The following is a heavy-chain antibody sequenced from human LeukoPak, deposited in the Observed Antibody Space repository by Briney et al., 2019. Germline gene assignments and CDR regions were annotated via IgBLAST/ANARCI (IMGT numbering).Heavy chain of an antibody. V-gene: IGHV3-23*01. D-gene: IGHD6-13*01. J-gene: IGHJ4*02. Sequence: GGSLRLSCAASGFIFSGYAMSWVRQAPGKGLEWVSVIGTGIVDTYYADSVKGRFTISRDNSKNTVYLQLNSLRAEDTAVYYCAKRVAAPGRTYYFDHWGQGTLVIVSS. CDR3: AKRVAAPGRTYYFDH. CDR2: IGTGIVDT. CDR1: GFIFSGYA.